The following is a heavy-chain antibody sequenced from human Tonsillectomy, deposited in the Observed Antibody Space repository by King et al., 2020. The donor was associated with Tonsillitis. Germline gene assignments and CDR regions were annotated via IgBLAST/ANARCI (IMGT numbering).Heavy chain of an antibody. CDR3: ARDRHDILTGYCPFDS. J-gene: IGHJ4*02. Sequence: VQLVESGGGLVQPGGSLRLSCAASGFTFSSYEMNWVRQAPGKGLEWVSYISSSGSAIYYADSVKGRFTISRDNAKNSLYLQMNSLRAEDTAVYYCARDRHDILTGYCPFDSWGQGTLVTVSS. V-gene: IGHV3-48*03. D-gene: IGHD3-9*01. CDR2: ISSSGSAI. CDR1: GFTFSSYE.